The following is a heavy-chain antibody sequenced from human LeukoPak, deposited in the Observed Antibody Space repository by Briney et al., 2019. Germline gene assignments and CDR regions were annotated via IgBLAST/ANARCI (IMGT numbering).Heavy chain of an antibody. CDR2: IYYSGST. D-gene: IGHD3-22*01. CDR1: GGSISSYY. Sequence: PSETLSLTCTVSGGSISSYYWSWIRQPPGKGLEWIGYIYYSGSTNYNPSLKSRVTISVDTSKNQFSLKLSSVTAADTAVYYCARRVGYYDSSGYLTDWGQGTLVTVSA. J-gene: IGHJ4*02. V-gene: IGHV4-59*01. CDR3: ARRVGYYDSSGYLTD.